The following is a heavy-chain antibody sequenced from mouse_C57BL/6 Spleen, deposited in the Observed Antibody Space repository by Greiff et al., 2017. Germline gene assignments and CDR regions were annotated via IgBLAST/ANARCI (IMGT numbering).Heavy chain of an antibody. Sequence: QVQLKESGAELVKPGASVKMSCKASGYTFTTYPIEWMKQNHGKSLEWIGNFHPYNDDTKYNEKFKGKATLTVEKSSSTVYLELSRLTSDDSAVYYCARRGYYLYYAMDYWGQGTSVTVSS. CDR1: GYTFTTYP. CDR2: FHPYNDDT. V-gene: IGHV1-47*01. CDR3: ARRGYYLYYAMDY. D-gene: IGHD2-3*01. J-gene: IGHJ4*01.